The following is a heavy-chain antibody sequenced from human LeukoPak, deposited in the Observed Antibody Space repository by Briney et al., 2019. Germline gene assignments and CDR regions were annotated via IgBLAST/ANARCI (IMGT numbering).Heavy chain of an antibody. Sequence: GGSLRLSCAASGFSFSSYDVSWVRQAQGQGLELVSTIRGSGSTTNYADSVEGRFTISRDNAKNSLFLQMNSLRAEATDVYYCARGLRYWSDSNCYSGGLGYMDVWGKGTTVTISS. J-gene: IGHJ6*03. CDR1: GFSFSSYD. D-gene: IGHD2-15*01. CDR3: ARGLRYWSDSNCYSGGLGYMDV. CDR2: IRGSGSTT. V-gene: IGHV3-11*01.